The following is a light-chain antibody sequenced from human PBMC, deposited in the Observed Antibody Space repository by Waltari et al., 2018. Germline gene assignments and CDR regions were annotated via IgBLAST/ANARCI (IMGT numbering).Light chain of an antibody. CDR3: CSYAGSSTPWV. J-gene: IGLJ3*02. CDR1: SSDVGSYNL. V-gene: IGLV2-23*02. Sequence: QSALTQPASVSGSPGQSITISCTGTSSDVGSYNLVSWYQQHPGKAPKLTIYEVSKRPSGVSNRFSGSKSGNTASLTISGLQAEDEADYYCCSYAGSSTPWVF. CDR2: EVS.